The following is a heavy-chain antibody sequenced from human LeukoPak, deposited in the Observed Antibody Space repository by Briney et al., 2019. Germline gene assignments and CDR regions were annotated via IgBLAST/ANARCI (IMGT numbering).Heavy chain of an antibody. CDR3: ARGDSAIAVAGYYYYGMDV. Sequence: GSLRLSCAASGFTFSSYDMHWVRQATGKGLEWVSAIGTAGDTYYPGSVKGRFTISRENAKNSLYLQMNSLRAGDTAVHYCARGDSAIAVAGYYYYGMDVWGQGTTVTVSS. CDR2: IGTAGDT. CDR1: GFTFSSYD. V-gene: IGHV3-13*01. D-gene: IGHD6-19*01. J-gene: IGHJ6*02.